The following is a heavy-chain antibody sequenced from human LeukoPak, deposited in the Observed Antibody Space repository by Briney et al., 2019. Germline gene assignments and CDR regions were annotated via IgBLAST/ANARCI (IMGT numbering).Heavy chain of an antibody. CDR3: AGDKYYYDSSGYR. V-gene: IGHV3-74*01. D-gene: IGHD3-22*01. J-gene: IGHJ5*02. CDR2: INSDGSST. CDR1: GFTFNSYW. Sequence: PGGSLRLSCAASGFTFNSYWMHWVRQAPGKGLVWVSRINSDGSSTSYADSVKGRFTISRDNAKNTLHLQMNSLRAEDTAVYYCAGDKYYYDSSGYRWGQGTLVTVSS.